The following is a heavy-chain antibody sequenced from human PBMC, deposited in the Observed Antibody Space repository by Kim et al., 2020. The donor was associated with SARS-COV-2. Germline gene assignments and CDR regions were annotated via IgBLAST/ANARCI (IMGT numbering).Heavy chain of an antibody. V-gene: IGHV3-30*02. D-gene: IGHD6-6*01. J-gene: IGHJ3*01. CDR2: FRFDGISK. CDR3: AAERPSGRHGFHV. Sequence: GGSLILSCAGSVITLSTYEMHWVRRAPNKGLEWVAVFRFDGISKHYSESTRGRFTVSGDNSNNTVYLQMSSLRPEDTAIYYCAAERPSGRHGFHVWGQGTMVAVS. CDR1: VITLSTYE.